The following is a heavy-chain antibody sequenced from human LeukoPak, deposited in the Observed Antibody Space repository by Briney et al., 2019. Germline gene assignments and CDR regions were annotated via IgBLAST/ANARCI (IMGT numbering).Heavy chain of an antibody. Sequence: ASVKVSCKASGYTFTGYDINWVRQATGQGLEWMGWMNPNSGNTGYAQKFQGRVTMTRNTSISTAYMELSSLRSEDTAVYYCARGVRLRRTKYYYYYYMDVWGKGTTVTVSS. V-gene: IGHV1-8*01. CDR1: GYTFTGYD. CDR2: MNPNSGNT. CDR3: ARGVRLRRTKYYYYYYMDV. J-gene: IGHJ6*03. D-gene: IGHD5-18*01.